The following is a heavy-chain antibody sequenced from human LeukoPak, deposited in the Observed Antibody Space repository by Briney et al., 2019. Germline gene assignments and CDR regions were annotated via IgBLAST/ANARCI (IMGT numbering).Heavy chain of an antibody. D-gene: IGHD3-22*01. Sequence: ETLSLTCTVSGGSVSSGSYYWSWVRQAPGKGLEWVSAISGSGGSTYYADSVKGRFTISRDNSKNTLYLQMNSLRAEDTAVYYCAKDAPQPYYYDSSGFSLQYFQHWGQGTLVTVSS. CDR1: GGSVSSGSYY. J-gene: IGHJ1*01. V-gene: IGHV3-23*01. CDR2: ISGSGGST. CDR3: AKDAPQPYYYDSSGFSLQYFQH.